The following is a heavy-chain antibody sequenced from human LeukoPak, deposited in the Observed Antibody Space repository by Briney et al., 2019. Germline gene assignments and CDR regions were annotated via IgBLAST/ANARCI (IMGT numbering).Heavy chain of an antibody. J-gene: IGHJ6*03. V-gene: IGHV1-8*01. CDR3: ASLYNWNDVGLGPMDV. CDR1: GYTFTSYD. Sequence: ASVKVSCKASGYTFTSYDINWVRQATGQGLEWMGWMNPNGSNTGYAQKFQGRVTMTRNTSISTAYMELSSLRSEDTAVYYCASLYNWNDVGLGPMDVWGKGTTVTVSS. CDR2: MNPNGSNT. D-gene: IGHD1-20*01.